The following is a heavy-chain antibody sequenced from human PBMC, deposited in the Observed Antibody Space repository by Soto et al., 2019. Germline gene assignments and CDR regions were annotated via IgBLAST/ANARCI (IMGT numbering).Heavy chain of an antibody. D-gene: IGHD6-19*01. CDR1: GFTFSDYA. J-gene: IGHJ4*02. CDR2: VSHDGRNT. CDR3: AKGGRQWLVTSDFNY. Sequence: VQLVESGGGVVQPGRSLRLSCAASGFTFSDYAMHWVRQAPGKGLEWVAVVSHDGRNTHYADSVKGRFTIYRDSSNNTVSLEMTSLRAEDTAVYYCAKGGRQWLVTSDFNYWGQGALVTVSS. V-gene: IGHV3-30*18.